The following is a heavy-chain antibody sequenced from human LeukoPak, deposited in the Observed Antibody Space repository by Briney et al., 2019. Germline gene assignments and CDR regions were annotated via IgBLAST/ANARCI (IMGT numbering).Heavy chain of an antibody. CDR3: ARDQSGSSYYYYGMDI. CDR1: GDTFSSYA. Sequence: SVKVSCKASGDTFSSYAISWVRQAPGQGLEWMGRIIPIFGIANYAQKFQGRVTITADKSTSTAYMDQSRLRSEDTAVYYCARDQSGSSYYYYGMDIWGQGTTVTVSS. D-gene: IGHD1-26*01. CDR2: IIPIFGIA. J-gene: IGHJ6*02. V-gene: IGHV1-69*04.